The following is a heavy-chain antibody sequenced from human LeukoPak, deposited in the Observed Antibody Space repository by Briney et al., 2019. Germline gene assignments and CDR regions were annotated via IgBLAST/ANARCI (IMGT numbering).Heavy chain of an antibody. CDR3: ASAYDSSGYYLDY. Sequence: GGSLRLSCAASGFTVSSNYMSWVRQAPGKGLEWVSVIYSGGSTYYADSVKGRFTISRDNSKNTLYLQMNSLRAEDTAVYYCASAYDSSGYYLDYWGQGTLVTVSS. CDR1: GFTVSSNY. V-gene: IGHV3-53*01. CDR2: IYSGGST. D-gene: IGHD3-22*01. J-gene: IGHJ4*02.